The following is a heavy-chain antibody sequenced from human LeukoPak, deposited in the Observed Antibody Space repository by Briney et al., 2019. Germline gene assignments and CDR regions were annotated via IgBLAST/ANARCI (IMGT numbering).Heavy chain of an antibody. CDR2: IYTSGST. V-gene: IGHV4-61*02. CDR3: ARDGGHRLDAFDI. D-gene: IGHD3-16*01. CDR1: GGSISSGSYY. Sequence: SETLSLTCTVSGGSISSGSYYWSWIRQPAGKGLEWIGRIYTSGSTNYNPSLKSRVTISVDTSKNQFSLNLASVTAADTAVYYCARDGGHRLDAFDIWGQGTMVTVSS. J-gene: IGHJ3*02.